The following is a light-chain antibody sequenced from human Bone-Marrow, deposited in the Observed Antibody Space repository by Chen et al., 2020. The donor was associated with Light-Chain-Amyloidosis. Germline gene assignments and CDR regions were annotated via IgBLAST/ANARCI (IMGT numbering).Light chain of an antibody. CDR1: NIGSTS. Sequence: YVLPQPSSASVAPGQTPTLACGGNNIGSTSVHWYQQTPGQAPLLVVYDDSDRPSGIPERLSGSNSGNTATLTISRVEAGDEADYYCQVWDRSSDRPVFGGGTKLTVL. J-gene: IGLJ3*02. CDR3: QVWDRSSDRPV. CDR2: DDS. V-gene: IGLV3-21*02.